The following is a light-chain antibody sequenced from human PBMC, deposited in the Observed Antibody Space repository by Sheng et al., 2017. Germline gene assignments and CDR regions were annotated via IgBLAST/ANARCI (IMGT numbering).Light chain of an antibody. V-gene: IGKV3-20*01. Sequence: TVMTQSPGTLSVSPGERATLSCRASHGVSSNLAWYQQKPGQAPRLLIYGASTGPLHPRQFSGSGSGADFTLTISRLEPEDFAVYYCQQYGASPETFGQGTKLEI. CDR2: GAS. CDR3: QQYGASPET. J-gene: IGKJ1*01. CDR1: HGVSSN.